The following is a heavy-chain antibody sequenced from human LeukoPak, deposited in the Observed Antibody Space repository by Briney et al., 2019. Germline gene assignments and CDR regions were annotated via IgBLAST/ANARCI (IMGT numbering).Heavy chain of an antibody. D-gene: IGHD6-19*01. Sequence: TGGSLRLSCAASGFTFSDYYMSWIRQAPGKGLEWVSYISSSGSTIYYADSVKGRFTISRDNAKNSLYLQMNSLRSEDTAVYYCARDLDVFKVAGIYNYYYMDVWGKGTTVTVSS. CDR2: ISSSGSTI. J-gene: IGHJ6*03. CDR1: GFTFSDYY. CDR3: ARDLDVFKVAGIYNYYYMDV. V-gene: IGHV3-11*01.